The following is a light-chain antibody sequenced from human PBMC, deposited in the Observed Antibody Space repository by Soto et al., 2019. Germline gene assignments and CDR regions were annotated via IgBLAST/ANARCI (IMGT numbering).Light chain of an antibody. CDR3: QQRNNWPPT. CDR2: DAS. Sequence: LLTQSPATLSVSPGQRVTLSCRASQSISSYLAWYQQRPGQPSRLLIYDASNRATGIPARFSGSGSGTEFLPTISSLEPEDFALYFCQQRNNWPPTFRGGTKVE. CDR1: QSISSY. V-gene: IGKV3-11*01. J-gene: IGKJ4*01.